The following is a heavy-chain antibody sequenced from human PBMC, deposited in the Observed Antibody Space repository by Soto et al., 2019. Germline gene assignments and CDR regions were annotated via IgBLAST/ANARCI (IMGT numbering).Heavy chain of an antibody. V-gene: IGHV3-9*01. CDR3: AKDIGPGGQQLTNYYYYYYGMDV. CDR1: GFTFDDYA. CDR2: ISWSSGSI. D-gene: IGHD6-13*01. J-gene: IGHJ6*02. Sequence: GGSLRLSCAASGFTFDDYAMHWVRQAPGKGLEWVSGISWSSGSIGYADSVKGRFTISRDNAKNSLYLQMNSLRAEDTALYYCAKDIGPGGQQLTNYYYYYYGMDVWGQGTTVTVYS.